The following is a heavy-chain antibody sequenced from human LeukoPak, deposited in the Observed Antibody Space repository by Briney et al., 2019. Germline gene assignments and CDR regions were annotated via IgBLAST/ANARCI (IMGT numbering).Heavy chain of an antibody. J-gene: IGHJ4*02. Sequence: GASLRLSCAASGFTFSSYAMSWVRQAPGKGLEWVSAISGSGGSTYYADSVKGRFTISRDNSKNTLYLQMNSLRAEDTAVCYCAKDQSFYGDFPGGYDYWGQGTLVTVSS. V-gene: IGHV3-23*01. CDR3: AKDQSFYGDFPGGYDY. CDR2: ISGSGGST. CDR1: GFTFSSYA. D-gene: IGHD4-17*01.